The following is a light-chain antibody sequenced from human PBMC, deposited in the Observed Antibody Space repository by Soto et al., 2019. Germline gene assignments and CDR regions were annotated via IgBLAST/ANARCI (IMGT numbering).Light chain of an antibody. CDR2: AAS. V-gene: IGKV1-39*01. CDR3: QQSYSNPIT. Sequence: DIRMTQFPSTLSRSVGDRVTITWAASQYISSYLNWYQQKKGKAPKLLIYAASSLQSGVPSRFSGSGSGTDFTITISSMKNEDFETYYCQQSYSNPITFGQGTRLEIK. CDR1: QYISSY. J-gene: IGKJ5*01.